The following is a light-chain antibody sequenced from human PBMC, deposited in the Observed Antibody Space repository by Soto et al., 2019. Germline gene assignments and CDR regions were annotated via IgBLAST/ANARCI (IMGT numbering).Light chain of an antibody. J-gene: IGKJ3*01. V-gene: IGKV3-15*01. CDR1: QNVNNY. CDR3: NQYNTWPFFT. CDR2: GSS. Sequence: IVMTQSPATLSVSPGERATLSCRASQNVNNYLAWYQQKPGQAPRLLIYGSSTRATGIPARFSGSGTGTDFTLTISSLQSEDFAVYYSNQYNTWPFFTFGPGTKVDIK.